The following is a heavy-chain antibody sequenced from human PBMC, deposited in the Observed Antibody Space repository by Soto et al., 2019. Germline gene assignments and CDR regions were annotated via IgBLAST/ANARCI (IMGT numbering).Heavy chain of an antibody. V-gene: IGHV4-34*01. CDR3: ARRRRSGYAYYYYGMDV. J-gene: IGHJ6*02. CDR2: INHSGST. D-gene: IGHD3-3*01. Sequence: SETLSLTCAVYGGSFSGYYWSWIRRPPGKGLEWIGEINHSGSTNYNPSLKSRVTISVDTSKNQFSLKLSSVTAADTAVYYCARRRRSGYAYYYYGMDVWGQGTTVTV. CDR1: GGSFSGYY.